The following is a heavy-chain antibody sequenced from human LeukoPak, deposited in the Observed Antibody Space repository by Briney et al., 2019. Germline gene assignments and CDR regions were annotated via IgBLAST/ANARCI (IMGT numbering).Heavy chain of an antibody. CDR1: GFTFSSYA. Sequence: PGGSLRLSCAASGFTFSSYAMHWVRQAPGKGLEWVAVISYDGSNKYYADSVKGRFTISRDNSKNTLFLQMNSLTAEDTAVYYCAKLADIVPTRYYFDYWGQGTLVTVSS. J-gene: IGHJ4*02. V-gene: IGHV3-30-3*02. CDR2: ISYDGSNK. D-gene: IGHD5-12*01. CDR3: AKLADIVPTRYYFDY.